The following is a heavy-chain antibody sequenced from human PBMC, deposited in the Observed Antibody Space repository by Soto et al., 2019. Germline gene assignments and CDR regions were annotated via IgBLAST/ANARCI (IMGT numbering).Heavy chain of an antibody. V-gene: IGHV1-69*06. CDR1: GGTFSSYA. D-gene: IGHD2-21*02. Sequence: QVQLVQSGAEVKKPGSSVKVSCKASGGTFSSYAISWVRQAPGQGLEWMGGIIHIFGTANYAQKLQGRVKITADKSTSTAYMELSSLRSEDTAVYYCARDRVIYCGGDCSPPDGDAFDIWGQGTMVTVSS. CDR3: ARDRVIYCGGDCSPPDGDAFDI. CDR2: IIHIFGTA. J-gene: IGHJ3*02.